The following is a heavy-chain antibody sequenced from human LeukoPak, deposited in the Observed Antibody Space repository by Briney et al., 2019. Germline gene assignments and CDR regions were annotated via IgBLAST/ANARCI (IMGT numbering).Heavy chain of an antibody. CDR1: GGSINSHY. CDR2: FYNSGST. CDR3: ARANQWLAFDF. J-gene: IGHJ4*02. Sequence: SETLSLTCTVSGGSINSHYWTWIRQPPGKGLEWIGCFYNSGSTTYNPSLRSRVTISVDVSKSQVSLKLTSVAAADTAVYYCARANQWLAFDFWGQGNLVTVSS. V-gene: IGHV4-59*08. D-gene: IGHD6-19*01.